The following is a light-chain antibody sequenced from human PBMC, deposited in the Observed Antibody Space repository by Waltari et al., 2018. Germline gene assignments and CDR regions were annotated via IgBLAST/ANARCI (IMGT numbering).Light chain of an antibody. CDR3: QQYGNSPDT. V-gene: IGKV3-20*01. CDR2: GAS. CDR1: QTVSSDY. Sequence: EIVLTQSPATLSLSLGERATLSCRASQTVSSDYVAWYQQRPGQPPRLLIDGASSRTTGTPDRFSGSGSGTDFSLTISRVEPEDFAVYYCQQYGNSPDTFGRGTTLEIK. J-gene: IGKJ2*01.